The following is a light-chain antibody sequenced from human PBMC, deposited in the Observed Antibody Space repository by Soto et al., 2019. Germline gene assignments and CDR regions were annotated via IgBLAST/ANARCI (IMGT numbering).Light chain of an antibody. J-gene: IGKJ5*01. Sequence: IVLTQSPATLSLSPGERATLSCRASQSVSIYLAWYQQKPGQAPRLLIYDSSNRAAGIPARFRARGSGTDFTLLISNLEPEDSAVYYCQHRSNWPPITFGQGTRLEIK. CDR1: QSVSIY. CDR3: QHRSNWPPIT. V-gene: IGKV3-11*01. CDR2: DSS.